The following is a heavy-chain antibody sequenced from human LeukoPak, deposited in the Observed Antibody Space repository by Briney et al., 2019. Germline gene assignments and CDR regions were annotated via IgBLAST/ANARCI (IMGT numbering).Heavy chain of an antibody. CDR1: GFTFSSYG. CDR3: ARRYYDSSGYYYLYAFDI. J-gene: IGHJ3*02. V-gene: IGHV3-48*04. Sequence: GGSLRLSCAASGFTFSSYGMSWVRQAPGKGLEWVSYISSSGSTIYYADSVKGRFTISRDNAKNSLYLQMNSLRAEDTAVYYCARRYYDSSGYYYLYAFDIWGQGTMVTVSS. D-gene: IGHD3-22*01. CDR2: ISSSGSTI.